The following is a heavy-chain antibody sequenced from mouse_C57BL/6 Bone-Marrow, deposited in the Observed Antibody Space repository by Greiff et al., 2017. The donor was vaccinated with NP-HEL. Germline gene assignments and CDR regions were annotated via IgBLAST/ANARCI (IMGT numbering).Heavy chain of an antibody. CDR1: GFTFTDYY. D-gene: IGHD1-1*01. Sequence: EVQRVESGGGLVQPGGSLSLSCAASGFTFTDYYMSWVRQPPGKALEWLGFIRNKANGYTTEYSASVKGRFTISRDNSQSILYLQVNAQRAGDSATYYCAKSSSYYYGSPWFAYWGQGTLVTVSA. CDR2: IRNKANGYTT. V-gene: IGHV7-3*01. J-gene: IGHJ3*01. CDR3: AKSSSYYYGSPWFAY.